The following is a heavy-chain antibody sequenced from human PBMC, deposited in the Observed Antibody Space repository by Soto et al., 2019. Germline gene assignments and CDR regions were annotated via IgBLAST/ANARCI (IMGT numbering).Heavy chain of an antibody. V-gene: IGHV4-34*01. CDR3: ARNIAAVPRRTYYYYYRDV. Sequence: PSETLSLTCAVYGGSFSGNYWSWIRQPPGKGLEWIGEINHSGSTNYNPSLKSRVTISVDTSKNQVSLKLSSVTAADTAVYYCARNIAAVPRRTYYYYYRDVWGKGTTVTVSS. D-gene: IGHD6-13*01. J-gene: IGHJ6*03. CDR1: GGSFSGNY. CDR2: INHSGST.